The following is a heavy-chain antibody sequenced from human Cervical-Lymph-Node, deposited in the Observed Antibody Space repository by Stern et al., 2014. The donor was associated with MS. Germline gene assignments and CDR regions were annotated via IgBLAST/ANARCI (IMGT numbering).Heavy chain of an antibody. V-gene: IGHV1-69*06. CDR3: ARGVRYSYTDYYYFDY. CDR1: GGTFSSYG. CDR2: IIPIFGTT. Sequence: QVQLVQSGAEVKKPGSSVKVSCKASGGTFSSYGISWVRQAPGQGLEWMGGIIPIFGTTHYAQSFQDRVTITADRSTSTVYLDLSSLRSEDTAMYYCARGVRYSYTDYYYFDYWGQGTLVTVSS. D-gene: IGHD5-18*01. J-gene: IGHJ4*02.